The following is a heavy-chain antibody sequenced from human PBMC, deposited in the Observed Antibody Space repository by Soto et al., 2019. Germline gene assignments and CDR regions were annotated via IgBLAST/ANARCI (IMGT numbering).Heavy chain of an antibody. CDR1: GGSIRSGDYY. D-gene: IGHD5-18*01. J-gene: IGHJ4*01. CDR3: VGVDGYSYGYSFDY. Sequence: LSLTCTVSGGSIRSGDYYWTWIRQPPGKGLEWIGYVYYTGSTNYNPSLKSRVTMSVDTSKNQFSLKLSSVTAADTAVYYCVGVDGYSYGYSFDYWGHGTLVTVSS. CDR2: VYYTGST. V-gene: IGHV4-30-4*01.